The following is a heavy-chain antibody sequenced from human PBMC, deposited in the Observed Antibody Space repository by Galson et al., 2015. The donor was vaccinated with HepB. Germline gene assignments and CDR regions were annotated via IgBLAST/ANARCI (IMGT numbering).Heavy chain of an antibody. CDR1: GFTFSSYS. CDR3: ARGIAVAVTPNLDY. CDR2: ISSSSSYI. D-gene: IGHD6-19*01. Sequence: SLRLSCAASGFTFSSYSMNWVRQAPGKGLEWVSSISSSSSYIYYADSVKGRFTISRDNAKNSLYLQMNSLRAEDTAVYYCARGIAVAVTPNLDYWGQGTLCTVSS. J-gene: IGHJ4*02. V-gene: IGHV3-21*01.